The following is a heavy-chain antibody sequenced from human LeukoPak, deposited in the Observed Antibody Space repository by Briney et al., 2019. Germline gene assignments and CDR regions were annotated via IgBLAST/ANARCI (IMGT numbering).Heavy chain of an antibody. V-gene: IGHV3-7*01. J-gene: IGHJ2*01. D-gene: IGHD4-17*01. CDR3: ARDEGDTVTTYRFDL. Sequence: GGSLRLSCAASGITFSSYGMSWVRQAPGKGLEWVGNIKQDGSEKNYVDSVKGRFTISRDNAKNSLYLQMNSLRAEDTAVYYCARDEGDTVTTYRFDLWGRGTLVTVSS. CDR1: GITFSSYG. CDR2: IKQDGSEK.